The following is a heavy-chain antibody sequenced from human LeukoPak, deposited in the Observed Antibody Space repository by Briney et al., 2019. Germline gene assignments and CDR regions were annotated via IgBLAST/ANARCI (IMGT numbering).Heavy chain of an antibody. CDR3: ARARSSGWYPSPNDY. J-gene: IGHJ4*02. Sequence: PSETLSLTCAVYGGSFSGYYWSWIRQPPGKGLEWIGEINHSGSTNYNPSLKSRVTISVDTSKNQFSLKLSSVTAADTAVYYCARARSSGWYPSPNDYWGQGTLVTVSS. D-gene: IGHD6-19*01. CDR1: GGSFSGYY. CDR2: INHSGST. V-gene: IGHV4-34*01.